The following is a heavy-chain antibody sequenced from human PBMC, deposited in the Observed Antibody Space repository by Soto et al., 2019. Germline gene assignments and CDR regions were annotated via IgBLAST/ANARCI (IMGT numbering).Heavy chain of an antibody. Sequence: PSETLSLTCTVSGGSISSYYWSWIRQPPGKGLEWIGYIYYSGSTNYNPSLKSRVTISVDTSKNQFSLKLSSVTAADTAVYYCARDAVIATRAFDIWSQGTMVTVSS. CDR2: IYYSGST. CDR1: GGSISSYY. J-gene: IGHJ3*02. CDR3: ARDAVIATRAFDI. V-gene: IGHV4-59*01. D-gene: IGHD3-16*02.